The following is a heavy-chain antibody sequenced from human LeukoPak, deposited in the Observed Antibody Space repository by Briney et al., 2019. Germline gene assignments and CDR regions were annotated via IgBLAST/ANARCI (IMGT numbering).Heavy chain of an antibody. Sequence: SQTLSLTCALSGDSVSSDSAAWTWIRQSPSSGLEWLGRTYYRSQWFIDYAVSVKTRITIKSDTSRNQFSLELNSVTPEDTGVYYCARGSGYYDTGSFSFVDNWGQGTQVTVSS. CDR3: ARGSGYYDTGSFSFVDN. V-gene: IGHV6-1*01. CDR2: TYYRSQWFI. J-gene: IGHJ4*02. CDR1: GDSVSSDSAA. D-gene: IGHD3-22*01.